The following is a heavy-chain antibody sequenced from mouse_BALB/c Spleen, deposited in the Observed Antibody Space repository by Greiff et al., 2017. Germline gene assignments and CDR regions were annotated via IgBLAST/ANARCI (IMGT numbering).Heavy chain of an antibody. CDR2: IDPSDSET. CDR3: ARGDYDEFAY. CDR1: GYSFTSYW. Sequence: VQLQQSGPQLVRPGASVKISCKASGYSFTSYWMHWVKQRPGQGLEWIGMIDPSDSETRLNQKFKGKATLTVDKSSSTAYMQLKSLTSEDSAVYYCARGDYDEFAYWGQGTLVTVSA. D-gene: IGHD2-4*01. J-gene: IGHJ3*01. V-gene: IGHV1S127*01.